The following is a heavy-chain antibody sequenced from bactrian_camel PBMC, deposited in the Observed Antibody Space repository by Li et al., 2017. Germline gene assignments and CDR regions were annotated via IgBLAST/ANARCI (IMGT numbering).Heavy chain of an antibody. Sequence: HVQLVESGGGSVQAGGSTRLSCYASGDMKSHYCMGWFRQAPGKEREGVAAIDSDGMPTYAVSVKGRFTISKDNAKNTLYLQMNSLKPEDTAVYYCPADRPSYGLLCGIWSARDNYWGRGTQVTVS. D-gene: IGHD1*01. CDR3: PADRPSYGLLCGIWSARDNY. CDR2: IDSDGMP. J-gene: IGHJ4*01. V-gene: IGHV3S53*01. CDR1: GDMKSHYC.